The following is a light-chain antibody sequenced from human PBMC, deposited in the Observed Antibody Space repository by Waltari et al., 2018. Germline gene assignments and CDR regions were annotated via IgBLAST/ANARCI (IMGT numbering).Light chain of an antibody. V-gene: IGKV3-20*01. Sequence: SCRTSQSISKYLAWYQQKPCQAPRLLIYHASSRATGIPDRFSGSGSGTDFSLTISRLEPEDFAVYYCQHYVTLPVTFGQGTKVEIK. CDR1: QSISKY. J-gene: IGKJ1*01. CDR3: QHYVTLPVT. CDR2: HAS.